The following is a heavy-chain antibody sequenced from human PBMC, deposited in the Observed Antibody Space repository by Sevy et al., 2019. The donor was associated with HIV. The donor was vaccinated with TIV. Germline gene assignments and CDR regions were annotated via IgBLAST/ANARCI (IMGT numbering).Heavy chain of an antibody. Sequence: SETLSLTCTVSGGSMSSSDYFWGWVRQPPGKGLEWIGSIYYNGDTYHSPSLKIRVTVAFDTSKNQFFLTLTTVTAADTAIYYGAGNGAWRFYFDFWGQGALVTVSS. J-gene: IGHJ4*02. CDR3: AGNGAWRFYFDF. CDR2: IYYNGDT. D-gene: IGHD2-8*01. V-gene: IGHV4-39*01. CDR1: GGSMSSSDYF.